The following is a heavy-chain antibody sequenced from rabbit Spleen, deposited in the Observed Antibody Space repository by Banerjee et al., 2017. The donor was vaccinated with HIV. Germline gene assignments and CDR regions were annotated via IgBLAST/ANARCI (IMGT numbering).Heavy chain of an antibody. D-gene: IGHD1-1*01. CDR2: INTYTVKS. CDR3: ARDLTDVIGWNFGW. Sequence: QEQLVESGGGLVQPEGSLTLTCTASGSTLTKYYICWVRQAPGKGLEWIACINTYTVKSVYASWATGRFTFSKTSSTTVTLQMTSLTAADTATYFCARDLTDVIGWNFGWWGPGTLVTVS. CDR1: GSTLTKYY. J-gene: IGHJ4*01. V-gene: IGHV1S45*01.